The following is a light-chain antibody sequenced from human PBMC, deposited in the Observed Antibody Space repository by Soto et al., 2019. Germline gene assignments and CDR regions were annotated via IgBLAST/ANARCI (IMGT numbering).Light chain of an antibody. CDR2: GAS. J-gene: IGKJ2*01. V-gene: IGKV3-20*01. Sequence: ESMLTQSPGTLSLSPGDRATLSCRASRSVSSRYITWYQQNPGQAPRLLIYGASIRATGIPDRFSGSGSGTDFTLTISRLEAEDFAVYHCQQFGDSPPAFTFGQRTKLEI. CDR1: RSVSSRY. CDR3: QQFGDSPPAFT.